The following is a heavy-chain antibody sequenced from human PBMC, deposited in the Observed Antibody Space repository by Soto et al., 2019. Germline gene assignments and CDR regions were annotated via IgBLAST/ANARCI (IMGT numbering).Heavy chain of an antibody. CDR1: GGSINSYY. D-gene: IGHD1-26*01. CDR2: IFYSGST. Sequence: QSQTLSLTCTVSGGSINSYYWSWIRQPPGKGLEWIGYIFYSGSTNYNPSLKSRVTISVDMSKNQFSLKLSSVIAADTAVYYCARHASFAAYFDYWGQGTLVTVSS. CDR3: ARHASFAAYFDY. J-gene: IGHJ4*02. V-gene: IGHV4-59*08.